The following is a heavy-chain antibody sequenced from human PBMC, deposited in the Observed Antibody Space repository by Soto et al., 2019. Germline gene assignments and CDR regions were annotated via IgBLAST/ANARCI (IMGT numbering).Heavy chain of an antibody. D-gene: IGHD1-26*01. J-gene: IGHJ4*02. V-gene: IGHV4-59*01. CDR3: ARRYGGNFDY. CDR2: IYYSGST. Sequence: SETLSLTCTLSGGSISRNYWSWIRQPPGKGLEWIGYIYYSGSTNYNPSLKSRVTISVDTSKNQFSLKLTSVTAADTAVYYCARRYGGNFDYWGQGTLVTVSS. CDR1: GGSISRNY.